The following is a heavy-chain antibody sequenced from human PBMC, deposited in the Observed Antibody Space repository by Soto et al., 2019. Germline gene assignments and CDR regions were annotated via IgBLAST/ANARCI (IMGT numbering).Heavy chain of an antibody. CDR1: GGTFSSYA. Sequence: QVQLVQSGAEVKKPGSSVKVSCKASGGTFSSYAISWVRQAPGQGLEWMGGIIPIFGTANYAQKFQGRVTITADKSTSTAYMELSSLRSEDTAVYYCAKDYYDSSGYYRGHWFDPWGQGNLVTVSS. CDR2: IIPIFGTA. J-gene: IGHJ5*02. CDR3: AKDYYDSSGYYRGHWFDP. V-gene: IGHV1-69*06. D-gene: IGHD3-22*01.